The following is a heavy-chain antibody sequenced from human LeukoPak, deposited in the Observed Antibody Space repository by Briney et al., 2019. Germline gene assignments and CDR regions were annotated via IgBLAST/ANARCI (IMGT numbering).Heavy chain of an antibody. J-gene: IGHJ4*02. Sequence: GGSLRLSCAASGFTFSSYAMSWVRQAPGKGLEWVSAISGSGGSTYYADSVKGRFTISRDNSKNTLYLQMNSLRAEDTAVYYCEKEGDYDGGVFYDYGGREPLVPVS. CDR1: GFTFSSYA. D-gene: IGHD3-22*01. CDR3: EKEGDYDGGVFYDY. CDR2: ISGSGGST. V-gene: IGHV3-23*01.